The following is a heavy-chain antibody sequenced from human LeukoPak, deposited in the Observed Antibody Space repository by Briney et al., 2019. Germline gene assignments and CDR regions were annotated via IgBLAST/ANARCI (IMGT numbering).Heavy chain of an antibody. J-gene: IGHJ5*02. V-gene: IGHV3-48*04. CDR3: ARLYDYASPLDL. D-gene: IGHD3-16*01. CDR2: VSNGVYNI. Sequence: GGSLRLSCAASGFTFSSYWMSWVRQAPGKGLECVAYVSNGVYNIVYADSVKGRFTIFRDDAKESLYLHMSSLRVGDTAVYYCARLYDYASPLDLWGRGTLVSVSS. CDR1: GFTFSSYW.